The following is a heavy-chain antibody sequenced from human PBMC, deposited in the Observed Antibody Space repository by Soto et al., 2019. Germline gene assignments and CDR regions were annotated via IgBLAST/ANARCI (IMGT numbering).Heavy chain of an antibody. Sequence: ASVKVSCKASGGTFSSYAISWVRQAPGQGLEWMGGIIPIFGTANYAQKFQGRVTITADESTSTAYMELSSLRSEDTAVYYCARGKYYYDSSGYYYRFDYWGQGTLVTVSS. V-gene: IGHV1-69*13. CDR1: GGTFSSYA. CDR3: ARGKYYYDSSGYYYRFDY. J-gene: IGHJ4*02. D-gene: IGHD3-22*01. CDR2: IIPIFGTA.